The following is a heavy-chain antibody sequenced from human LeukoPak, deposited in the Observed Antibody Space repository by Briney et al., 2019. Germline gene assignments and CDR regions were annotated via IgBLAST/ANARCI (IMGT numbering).Heavy chain of an antibody. D-gene: IGHD1-26*01. CDR1: GFTFSSYG. Sequence: GGSLRLSCAAPGFTFSSYGMHWVRQAPGKGLEWVAFIRYDGSNKYYTDSVTGRFTISRDNSKNTLYLQMNSLRAEDTAVYYCAKGRGWEASYYYYYMDVWGKGTTVTISS. J-gene: IGHJ6*03. CDR2: IRYDGSNK. CDR3: AKGRGWEASYYYYYMDV. V-gene: IGHV3-30*02.